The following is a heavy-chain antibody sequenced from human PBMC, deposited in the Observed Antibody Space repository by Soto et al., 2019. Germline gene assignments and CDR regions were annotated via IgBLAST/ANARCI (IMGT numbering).Heavy chain of an antibody. D-gene: IGHD1-26*01. J-gene: IGHJ5*02. V-gene: IGHV1-2*04. Sequence: GASVKVSCKASGYTFTGYYMHWVRQAPGQGLEWMGWINPNSGGTNYAQKFQGWVTMTRDTSISTAYMELSRLRSDDTAVYYCARDLLQEAPSPTGDWFETWGQGTRVTVAS. CDR3: ARDLLQEAPSPTGDWFET. CDR2: INPNSGGT. CDR1: GYTFTGYY.